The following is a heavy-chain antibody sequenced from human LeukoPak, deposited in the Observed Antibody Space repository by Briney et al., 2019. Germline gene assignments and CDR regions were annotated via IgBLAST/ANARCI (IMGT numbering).Heavy chain of an antibody. Sequence: ASVKVSCKASGYTFTSYGISWVRQAPGQGLEWMGWISAYNGNTNYAQKLQGRVTMTTDTSTSTAYMELRSLRSDDTAAYYCARDPYIVVVPASQTPYNWFDPWGQGTLVTVSS. V-gene: IGHV1-18*01. CDR1: GYTFTSYG. J-gene: IGHJ5*02. CDR3: ARDPYIVVVPASQTPYNWFDP. D-gene: IGHD2-2*01. CDR2: ISAYNGNT.